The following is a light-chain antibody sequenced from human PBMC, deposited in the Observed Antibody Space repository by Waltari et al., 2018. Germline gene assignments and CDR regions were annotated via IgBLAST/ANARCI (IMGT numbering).Light chain of an antibody. Sequence: EIVLTQSPATLSLSPGERATLSCRASPSVSSSLAWYQQKPGQAPRLLIYDASKRATGIPARFSGSGSGTDFTLTIGGLEPEDFATYFCQQSYSNRRTFGQGTKLE. V-gene: IGKV3-11*01. CDR3: QQSYSNRRT. CDR1: PSVSSS. CDR2: DAS. J-gene: IGKJ2*02.